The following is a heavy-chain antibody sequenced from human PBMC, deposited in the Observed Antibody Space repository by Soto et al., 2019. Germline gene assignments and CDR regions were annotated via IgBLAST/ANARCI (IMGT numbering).Heavy chain of an antibody. V-gene: IGHV4-59*01. CDR1: GGSISSYY. CDR3: ARGAGYSSGWYYFDY. CDR2: IYYSGST. D-gene: IGHD6-19*01. J-gene: IGHJ4*02. Sequence: SETLSLTCTVSGGSISSYYWSWIRQPPGKGLEWIGYIYYSGSTNYNPSLKSRVTISVDTSKNQFSLKLSSVTAADTAVYYCARGAGYSSGWYYFDYWGQGTLVTVSS.